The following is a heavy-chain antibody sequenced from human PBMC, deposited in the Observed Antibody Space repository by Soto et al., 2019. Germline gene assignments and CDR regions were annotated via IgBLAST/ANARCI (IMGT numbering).Heavy chain of an antibody. J-gene: IGHJ4*02. D-gene: IGHD3-16*01. Sequence: SETLSLTCTVSGGSISSSSYYWGWIRQPPGKGLEWIGSIYYSGSTYYNPSLKSRVTISVDTSKNQFSLKLSSVTAADTAVYYCARITITFGGVTRPPDYWGQGTLVTVSS. CDR3: ARITITFGGVTRPPDY. V-gene: IGHV4-39*01. CDR1: GGSISSSSYY. CDR2: IYYSGST.